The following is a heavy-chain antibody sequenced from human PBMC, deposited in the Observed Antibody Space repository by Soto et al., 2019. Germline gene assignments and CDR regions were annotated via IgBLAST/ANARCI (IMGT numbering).Heavy chain of an antibody. CDR3: ARAYDYVWGTYRLDY. J-gene: IGHJ4*02. CDR1: GGSFSGYY. CDR2: SSHSGST. D-gene: IGHD3-16*02. Sequence: QVQLQQWGAGLLKPSETLSLTCAVYGGSFSGYYWSWIRQPPGKGLEWIGESSHSGSTKYNPSLKSRVTISVDTSKNQFSLKLSSVTAADTAVYYCARAYDYVWGTYRLDYWGQGTLVTVS. V-gene: IGHV4-34*01.